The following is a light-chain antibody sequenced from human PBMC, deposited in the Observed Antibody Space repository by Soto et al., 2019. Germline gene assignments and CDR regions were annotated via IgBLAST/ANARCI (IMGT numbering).Light chain of an antibody. CDR2: DAS. J-gene: IGKJ5*01. CDR1: QSFSSSS. V-gene: IGKV3D-20*02. CDR3: QHRMNWPLT. Sequence: IVLTQSPCTLSLSPGEGATLSCRASQSFSSSSLAWYQQKPGQAPRLLIYDASNRATGIPARFSGSGSETDFTLTISSLEPEDFAVYYCQHRMNWPLTFGQGTRLEIK.